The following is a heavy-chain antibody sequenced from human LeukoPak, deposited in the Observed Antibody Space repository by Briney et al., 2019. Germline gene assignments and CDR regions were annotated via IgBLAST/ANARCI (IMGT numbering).Heavy chain of an antibody. CDR2: IYHSGST. J-gene: IGHJ4*02. CDR3: ARGRGYFDY. V-gene: IGHV4-30-2*01. D-gene: IGHD3-10*01. Sequence: PSETLSLTCTVSGGSISSGGYYWSWIRQPPGKGLEWIGYIYHSGSTYYNPSLKSRVTISVDRSKNQFSLKLSSVTAADTAVYYCARGRGYFDYWGQGTLVTVSS. CDR1: GGSISSGGYY.